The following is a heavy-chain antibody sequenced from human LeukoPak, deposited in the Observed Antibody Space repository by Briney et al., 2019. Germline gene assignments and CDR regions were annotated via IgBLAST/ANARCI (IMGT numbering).Heavy chain of an antibody. CDR1: GFTFSSYG. J-gene: IGHJ4*02. V-gene: IGHV3-30*02. CDR3: ARGVRIAVAGNIDY. D-gene: IGHD6-19*01. CDR2: IRYDGSNK. Sequence: GGSLRLSCAASGFTFSSYGMHWVRQAPGKGLEWVAFIRYDGSNKYYADSVKGRFTISRDNSKNMLYLQMNSLRAEDTAVYYCARGVRIAVAGNIDYWGQGTLVTVSS.